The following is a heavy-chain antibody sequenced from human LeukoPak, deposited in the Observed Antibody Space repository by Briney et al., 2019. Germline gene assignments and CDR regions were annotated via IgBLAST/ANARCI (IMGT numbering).Heavy chain of an antibody. V-gene: IGHV1-24*01. CDR2: FDPEDGET. J-gene: IGHJ5*02. Sequence: ASVKVSCKVSGYTLTELSMHWVRQAPGKGLEWMGGFDPEDGETICAQKFQGRVTMTEDTSTDTAYMELSSLRSEDTAVYYCATVLRTYYDFWSGYRADNWFDPWGQGTLVTVSS. CDR1: GYTLTELS. D-gene: IGHD3-3*01. CDR3: ATVLRTYYDFWSGYRADNWFDP.